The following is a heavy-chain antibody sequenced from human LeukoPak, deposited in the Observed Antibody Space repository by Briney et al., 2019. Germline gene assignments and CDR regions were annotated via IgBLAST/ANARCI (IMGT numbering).Heavy chain of an antibody. Sequence: PGGSLRLSCAASGFTFSSYAMSWVRQAPGKGLEWVSAISGSGGSTYYADSVKGRFTISRDNSKNTLYLQMNSLRAEDTAAYYCAKGGSYCGGDCYSDYWGQGTLVTVSS. D-gene: IGHD2-21*01. J-gene: IGHJ4*02. CDR1: GFTFSSYA. CDR3: AKGGSYCGGDCYSDY. CDR2: ISGSGGST. V-gene: IGHV3-23*01.